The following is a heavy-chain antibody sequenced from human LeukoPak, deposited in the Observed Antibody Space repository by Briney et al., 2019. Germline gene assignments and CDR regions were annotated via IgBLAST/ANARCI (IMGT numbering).Heavy chain of an antibody. V-gene: IGHV3-30*02. D-gene: IGHD4-23*01. CDR2: IRYDGSNK. CDR3: ARVWRGVTPSRLLDH. CDR1: GFTFSSYG. Sequence: SGGSLRLSCAASGFTFSSYGMHWVRQAPGKGLEWVAFIRYDGSNKYYADSVKGRFTISRDNSKNTLYLQMGSLRAEDMAVYYCARVWRGVTPSRLLDHWGQGTLVTVSS. J-gene: IGHJ4*02.